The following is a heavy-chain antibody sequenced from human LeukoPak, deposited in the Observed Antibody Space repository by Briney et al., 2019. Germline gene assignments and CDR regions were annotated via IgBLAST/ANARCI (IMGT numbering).Heavy chain of an antibody. CDR3: ARGPIPATAIPEN. D-gene: IGHD2-2*02. J-gene: IGHJ4*02. Sequence: PGGSLRLSCQGPGFTSRPYWMPWSAQAQGKGRVWVSRDNTDGSSTTYADPVKGRFTISRDNAKNTVCLQMNSLRAEGTAVYFCARGPIPATAIPENWGQGTLVTVSS. V-gene: IGHV3-74*01. CDR1: GFTSRPYW. CDR2: DNTDGSST.